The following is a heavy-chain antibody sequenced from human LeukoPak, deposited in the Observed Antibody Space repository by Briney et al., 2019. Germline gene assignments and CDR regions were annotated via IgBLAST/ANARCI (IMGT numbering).Heavy chain of an antibody. Sequence: PGGSLRLSCAASGFTFDDYAMHWVRQAPGKGLEWVSGISWNSGSIGYADPVKGRFTISRDNAKNSLYLQMNSLRAEDTALYYCAKDALSYYYDSSGYGAFDIWGQGTMVTVSS. J-gene: IGHJ3*02. CDR3: AKDALSYYYDSSGYGAFDI. V-gene: IGHV3-9*01. CDR1: GFTFDDYA. D-gene: IGHD3-22*01. CDR2: ISWNSGSI.